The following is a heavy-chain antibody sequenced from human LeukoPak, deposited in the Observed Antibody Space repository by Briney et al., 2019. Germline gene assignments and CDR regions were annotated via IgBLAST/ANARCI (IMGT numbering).Heavy chain of an antibody. V-gene: IGHV3-30-3*01. CDR3: ARDSEWLFDY. J-gene: IGHJ4*02. Sequence: QPGRSLRLSCAASGCTFSSYAMHWVRQAPGKGLEWVAVISYDGSNKYYADSVKGRFTISRDNSKNTLYLQMNSLRAEDTAVYYCARDSEWLFDYWGQGTLVTVSS. CDR2: ISYDGSNK. D-gene: IGHD3-3*01. CDR1: GCTFSSYA.